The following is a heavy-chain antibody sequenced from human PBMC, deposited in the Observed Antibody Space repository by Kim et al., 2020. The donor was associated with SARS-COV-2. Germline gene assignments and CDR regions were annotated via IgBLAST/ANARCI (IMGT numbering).Heavy chain of an antibody. Sequence: GGSLRLSCAASGFTFSSLVMNWVRQAPGEGLEWVSSISGGSLHTFYADSVKCRFTITRDDSRNTLYLQMNSLRAEDTAVYYCATRPSYPTDWREFDFSGQGTLVTVSS. CDR3: ATRPSYPTDWREFDF. J-gene: IGHJ4*02. D-gene: IGHD3-9*01. CDR2: ISGGSLHT. CDR1: GFTFSSLV. V-gene: IGHV3-23*01.